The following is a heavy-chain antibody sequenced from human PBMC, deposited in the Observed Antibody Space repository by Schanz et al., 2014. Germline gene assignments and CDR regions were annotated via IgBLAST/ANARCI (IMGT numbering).Heavy chain of an antibody. J-gene: IGHJ4*02. CDR3: VSQTGSPNY. V-gene: IGHV3-7*01. Sequence: EVQLLESGGGLVEPGGSLRLSCAASGFTFSSYALHWVRQAPGKGLEWVANIKHDGSVKDYVDSVEGRFTISRDNAKRFLFLQMNSLRVEDTAVYFCVSQTGSPNYWGQGTLVTVSS. D-gene: IGHD6-13*01. CDR1: GFTFSSYA. CDR2: IKHDGSVK.